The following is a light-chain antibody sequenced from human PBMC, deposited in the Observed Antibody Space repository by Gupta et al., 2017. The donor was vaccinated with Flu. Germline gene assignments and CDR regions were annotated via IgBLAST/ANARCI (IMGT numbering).Light chain of an antibody. J-gene: IGKJ4*01. V-gene: IGKV3-11*01. CDR2: DAS. Sequence: GERATLACRASQSVSRYLAWYQQKPGQAPRLLIYDASNRATGIPARFSGSGSGTDFTLTISSLEPEDFAVYYCQQRSDWPLTFGGGTKVEIQ. CDR3: QQRSDWPLT. CDR1: QSVSRY.